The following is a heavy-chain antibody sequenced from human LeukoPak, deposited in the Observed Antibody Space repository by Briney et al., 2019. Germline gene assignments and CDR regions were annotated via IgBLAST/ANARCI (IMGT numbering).Heavy chain of an antibody. J-gene: IGHJ5*01. V-gene: IGHV3-21*01. CDR2: ITSSSAYI. CDR3: ARDRWKPDNWFDS. D-gene: IGHD1-1*01. CDR1: GFTFSRYT. Sequence: SGGSLRLSCAASGFTFSRYTMGWVRQAPGKGLEWVSSITSSSAYIHYADSMKGRFTISRDDAKNSLHLQMNSLRAEDTAVYYCARDRWKPDNWFDSWGQGILVTVSS.